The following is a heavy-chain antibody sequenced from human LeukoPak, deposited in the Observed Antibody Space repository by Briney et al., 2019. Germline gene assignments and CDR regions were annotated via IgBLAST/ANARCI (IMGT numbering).Heavy chain of an antibody. Sequence: SETLSLTCTVSGGSINGYYWSWIRQPPGKGLGWIGYIHYSGSTNYNPSLKSRVTILVDTSKNQFSLKLSSVTAADTAVYYCARTTEGGYTYDYFYYYYMDIWGKGTTVTISS. J-gene: IGHJ6*03. D-gene: IGHD5-18*01. V-gene: IGHV4-59*01. CDR1: GGSINGYY. CDR3: ARTTEGGYTYDYFYYYYMDI. CDR2: IHYSGST.